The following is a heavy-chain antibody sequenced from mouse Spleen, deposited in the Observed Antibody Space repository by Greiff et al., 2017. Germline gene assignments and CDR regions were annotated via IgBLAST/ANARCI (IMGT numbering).Heavy chain of an antibody. D-gene: IGHD1-1*01. J-gene: IGHJ4*01. V-gene: IGHV5-17*01. CDR2: ISSGSSTI. CDR1: GFTFSDYG. CDR3: ARGTTVVAGAMDY. Sequence: EVKVVESGGGLVKPGGSLKLSCAASGFTFSDYGMHWVRQAPEKGLEWVAYISSGSSTIYYADTVKGRFTISRDNAKNTLFLQMTSLRSEDTAMYYCARGTTVVAGAMDYWGQGTSVTVSS.